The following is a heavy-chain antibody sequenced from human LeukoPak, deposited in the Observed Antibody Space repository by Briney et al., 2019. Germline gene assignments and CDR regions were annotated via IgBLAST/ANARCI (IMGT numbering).Heavy chain of an antibody. CDR1: GFTFSSYA. CDR3: AKERVRGYSGYDSFPY. Sequence: PGGSLRLSCAASGFTFSSYAMSWVRQAPGKGLELVSAISGSGGSTYYADSVKGRFTISRDNSKNTLYLQMNSLRAEDTAVYYCAKERVRGYSGYDSFPYWGQGTLVTVSS. J-gene: IGHJ4*02. D-gene: IGHD5-12*01. V-gene: IGHV3-23*01. CDR2: ISGSGGST.